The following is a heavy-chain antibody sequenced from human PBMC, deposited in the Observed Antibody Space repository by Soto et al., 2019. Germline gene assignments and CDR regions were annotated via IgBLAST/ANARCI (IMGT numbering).Heavy chain of an antibody. CDR2: IYYSGST. V-gene: IGHV4-31*03. CDR3: ARGRDIVATISPIFDY. J-gene: IGHJ4*01. CDR1: GGSISSGGYY. D-gene: IGHD5-12*01. Sequence: SATLSLTCTVSGGSISSGGYYWSWISQHPGKGLEWIGYIYYSGSTYYNPSLKSRVTISVDTSKNQFSLKLSSVTAADTAVYYCARGRDIVATISPIFDYWGRGTLVTVSS.